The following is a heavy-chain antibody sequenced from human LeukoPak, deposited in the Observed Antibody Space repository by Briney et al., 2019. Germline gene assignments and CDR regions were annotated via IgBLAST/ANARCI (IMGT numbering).Heavy chain of an antibody. Sequence: SETLSLTCAVYGGSFSGYYWSWIRQPPGKGLEWIGEINHSGSTNYNPSLKSRVTVSADTSKTQFSLELSSVTAADTAVYYCARGLKWDFVEARLWNYWGQGTLVTVSS. CDR2: INHSGST. V-gene: IGHV4-34*01. D-gene: IGHD1-26*01. J-gene: IGHJ4*02. CDR3: ARGLKWDFVEARLWNY. CDR1: GGSFSGYY.